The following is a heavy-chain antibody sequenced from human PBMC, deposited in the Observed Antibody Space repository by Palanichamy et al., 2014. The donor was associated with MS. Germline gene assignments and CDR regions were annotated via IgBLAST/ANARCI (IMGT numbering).Heavy chain of an antibody. CDR3: ARSWLVYDYNRGLDGFEI. CDR1: GGTFSTYT. J-gene: IGHJ3*02. CDR2: IIPVFGTA. V-gene: IGHV1-69*18. Sequence: QVQLVQSGAEVKKPGSSVKVSCKASGGTFSTYTINWVRQAPGQGPEWMGNIIPVFGTANYAQKFQGRVTITADESTGTAYMELSSLRSEDTAVYYCARSWLVYDYNRGLDGFEIWGQGTMVTVSS. D-gene: IGHD5-24*01.